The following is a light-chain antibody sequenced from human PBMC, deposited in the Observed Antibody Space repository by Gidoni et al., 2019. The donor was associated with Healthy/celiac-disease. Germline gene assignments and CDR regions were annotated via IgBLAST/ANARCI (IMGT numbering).Light chain of an antibody. CDR2: WAS. Sequence: DIVLTQSPDSLAVSLGERATINCKSSQSVLYSSNNKNYLAWYQQKPGQPPKLLIYWASTRESGVPDRFSGSGSGTDFTLTISSLQAEDVAVCYCQQYYSTPYTFGQGTKLDIK. CDR1: QSVLYSSNNKNY. V-gene: IGKV4-1*01. J-gene: IGKJ2*01. CDR3: QQYYSTPYT.